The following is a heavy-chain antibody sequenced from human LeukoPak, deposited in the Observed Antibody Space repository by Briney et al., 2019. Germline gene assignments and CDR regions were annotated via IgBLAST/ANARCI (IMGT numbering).Heavy chain of an antibody. V-gene: IGHV1-2*02. D-gene: IGHD6-19*01. CDR2: INPNSGGT. Sequence: ASVKVSCKASGYTFTGYYMHWVRQAPGQGLEWMGWINPNSGGTNYAQKFQGRVTMTRDTSISTAYMELRSLRSDDTAVYYCARFATGGLYYFDYWGQGTLVIVSS. CDR3: ARFATGGLYYFDY. CDR1: GYTFTGYY. J-gene: IGHJ4*02.